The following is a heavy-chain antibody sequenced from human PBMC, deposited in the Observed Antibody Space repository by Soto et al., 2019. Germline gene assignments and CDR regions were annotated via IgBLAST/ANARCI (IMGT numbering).Heavy chain of an antibody. CDR1: GDSISTYY. D-gene: IGHD3-16*01. J-gene: IGHJ6*02. Sequence: SETLSLTCTVSGDSISTYYWSWIRQPPGKGLEWIGYIYYSGSTNYNPSLKSRVTISVDTSKNQFSLKLSSVTAADTAVYYCARFRGGSLYGMDVGGQGTTVTVSS. CDR2: IYYSGST. CDR3: ARFRGGSLYGMDV. V-gene: IGHV4-59*01.